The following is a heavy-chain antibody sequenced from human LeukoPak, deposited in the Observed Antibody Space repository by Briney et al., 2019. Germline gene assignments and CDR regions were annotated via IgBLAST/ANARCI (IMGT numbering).Heavy chain of an antibody. CDR1: GYTFTSYY. D-gene: IGHD3-22*01. V-gene: IGHV1-46*01. CDR3: ASRAYYYDSSGYYSDAFDI. J-gene: IGHJ3*02. CDR2: INPSGGST. Sequence: ASVKVSRKASGYTFTSYYMHWVRQAPGQGLEWMGIINPSGGSTSYAQKFQGRVTMTRDMSTSTVYMELSSLRSEDTAVYYCASRAYYYDSSGYYSDAFDIWGQGTMVTVSS.